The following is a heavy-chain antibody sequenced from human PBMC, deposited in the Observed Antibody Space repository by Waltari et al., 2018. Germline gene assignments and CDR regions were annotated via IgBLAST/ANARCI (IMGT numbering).Heavy chain of an antibody. CDR1: GGSISSGSYY. D-gene: IGHD6-13*01. J-gene: IGHJ4*02. CDR2: IYTSGST. Sequence: QVQLQESGPGLVKPSQTLSLTCTVSGGSISSGSYYWSWIRQPAGKGLEWIGYIYTSGSTNYHPSLKSRVTISVDTSKNQFSLKLSSVTAADTAVYYCARAPSSWHAFDYWGQGTLVTVSS. V-gene: IGHV4-61*09. CDR3: ARAPSSWHAFDY.